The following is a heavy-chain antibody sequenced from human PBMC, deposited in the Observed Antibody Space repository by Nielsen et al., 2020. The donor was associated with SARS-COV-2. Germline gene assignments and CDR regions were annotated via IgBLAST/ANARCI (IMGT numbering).Heavy chain of an antibody. D-gene: IGHD5-18*01. V-gene: IGHV3-30-3*01. CDR2: ISYDGSNK. J-gene: IGHJ6*04. CDR3: ARVRAGIQLWTMQEMDV. CDR1: GFTFSSYW. Sequence: GESLKISCAASGFTFSSYWMNWVRQAPGKGLEWVAVISYDGSNKYYADSVKGRFTISRDNAKNSLYLQMNSLRAEDTAVYYCARVRAGIQLWTMQEMDVWGKGTTVTVSS.